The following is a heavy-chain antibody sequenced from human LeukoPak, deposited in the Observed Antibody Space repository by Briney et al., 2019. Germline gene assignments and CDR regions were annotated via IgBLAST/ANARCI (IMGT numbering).Heavy chain of an antibody. D-gene: IGHD4-17*01. J-gene: IGHJ3*02. V-gene: IGHV3-48*04. CDR1: GFTFSSYW. CDR2: ISSSGSTI. CDR3: ARGDYGDYAPGAFDI. Sequence: SGGSLRLSCVASGFTFSSYWVSWVRQAPGKGLEWVSYISSSGSTIYYADSVKGRFTISRDNAKNSLYLQMNSLRAEDTAVYYCARGDYGDYAPGAFDIWGQGTMVTVSS.